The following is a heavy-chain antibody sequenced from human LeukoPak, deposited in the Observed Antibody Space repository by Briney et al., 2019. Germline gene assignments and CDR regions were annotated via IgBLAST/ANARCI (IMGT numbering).Heavy chain of an antibody. Sequence: GGSLRLSCAASGFTFSSYAMSWVRQAPGKGLEWVLAISGSGGSTYYADSVKGRFTISRDNSKNTLYLQMNSLRAEDTAVYYCAKEYYYDSSGPSFDYWGQGTLVTVSS. V-gene: IGHV3-23*01. D-gene: IGHD3-22*01. CDR3: AKEYYYDSSGPSFDY. J-gene: IGHJ4*02. CDR2: ISGSGGST. CDR1: GFTFSSYA.